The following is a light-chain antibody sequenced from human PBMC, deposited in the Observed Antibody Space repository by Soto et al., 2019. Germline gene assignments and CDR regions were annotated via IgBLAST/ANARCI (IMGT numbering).Light chain of an antibody. CDR3: QSYDRSLSVV. V-gene: IGLV1-40*01. J-gene: IGLJ2*01. CDR2: GNS. CDR1: SSNIGAGYD. Sequence: QSVLTQPPSVSGAPGQRVTISCTGSSSNIGAGYDVHWYQQLPGTAPKLLIYGNSNRPSGVPDRFSGSKSGTSASLAITGLQAEHEADYYCQSYDRSLSVVFGGGTKVTVL.